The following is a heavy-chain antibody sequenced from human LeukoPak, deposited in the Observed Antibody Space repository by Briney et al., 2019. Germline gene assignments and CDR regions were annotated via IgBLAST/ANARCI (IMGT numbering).Heavy chain of an antibody. V-gene: IGHV1-2*02. CDR2: INPNSGGT. J-gene: IGHJ4*02. CDR1: GGTFTGYY. D-gene: IGHD6-19*01. Sequence: ASVKVSCKASGGTFTGYYMHWVRQAPGQGLEWMGWINPNSGGTNYAQKFQGRVTMTRDTSISTAYMELSRLRSDDTAVYYCARAVAGQPYYFDYWGQGTLVTVSS. CDR3: ARAVAGQPYYFDY.